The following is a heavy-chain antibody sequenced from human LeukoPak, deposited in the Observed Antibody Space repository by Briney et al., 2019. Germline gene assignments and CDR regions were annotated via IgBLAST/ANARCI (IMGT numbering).Heavy chain of an antibody. D-gene: IGHD4-17*01. CDR2: ITGGHYPT. Sequence: PGGSLRLSCAASGFTFSSFAMTWVRQAPGKGLEWVSSITGGHYPTYNTDSVKGRFTISRDNSKNTLYLQMNSLRADDKAVYYCTKDPNGDYVGAFDPWGQGTLVTVSS. V-gene: IGHV3-23*01. CDR3: TKDPNGDYVGAFDP. CDR1: GFTFSSFA. J-gene: IGHJ5*02.